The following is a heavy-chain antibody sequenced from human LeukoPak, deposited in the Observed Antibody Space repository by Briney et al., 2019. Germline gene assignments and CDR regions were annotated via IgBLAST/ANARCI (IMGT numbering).Heavy chain of an antibody. CDR3: ARDSYCSAGTCYSRVGY. CDR1: VYTFTNYP. J-gene: IGHJ4*02. D-gene: IGHD2-15*01. V-gene: IGHV7-4-1*02. Sequence: ASVKVSLTASVYTFTNYPMNWARQAPGQGLEWMGWIDTNTGKPTYAQGFTGRFVFSLDTPVTTAYLQISSLKGEDTAVYYCARDSYCSAGTCYSRVGYWGQGTLVIVSS. CDR2: IDTNTGKP.